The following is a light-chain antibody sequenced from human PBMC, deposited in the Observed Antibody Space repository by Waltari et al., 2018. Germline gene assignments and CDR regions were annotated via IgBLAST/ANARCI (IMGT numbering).Light chain of an antibody. CDR2: GAS. CDR1: QRLTKRY. J-gene: IGKJ2*01. CDR3: QQYGSSVLYT. Sequence: VLTQSPGTLSLSPGETATLSCRASQRLTKRYLAWYPQKPGQAPRLVLYGASSRAAGIPDRFSGSGYGTDFTLTITRLEPEDFAVYYCQQYGSSVLYTFGQGTKLEIK. V-gene: IGKV3-20*01.